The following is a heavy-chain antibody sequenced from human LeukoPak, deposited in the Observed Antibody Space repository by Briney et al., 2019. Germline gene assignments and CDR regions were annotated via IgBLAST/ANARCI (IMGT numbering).Heavy chain of an antibody. V-gene: IGHV1-8*02. J-gene: IGHJ4*02. D-gene: IGHD1-14*01. CDR2: MNANSGNA. CDR1: GYTFTSYD. Sequence: AAEKVPCKTSGYTFTSYDINWVQQAPGQGDELRGWMNANSGNAGFAQKFQGRVTMTRDTSINTAYMELSSVRSEDMAVYCCGRSGRYHRLDYWGQGTLVTVSS. CDR3: GRSGRYHRLDY.